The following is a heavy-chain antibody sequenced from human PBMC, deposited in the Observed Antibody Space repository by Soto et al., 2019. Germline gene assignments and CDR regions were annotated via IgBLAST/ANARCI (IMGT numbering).Heavy chain of an antibody. CDR1: GYTFTSYY. J-gene: IGHJ4*02. D-gene: IGHD3-16*01. CDR3: ARDVPGNYDYVWGSYSLEY. Sequence: ASVKVSCKASGYTFTSYYMHWVRQAPGQGLEWMGIINPSGGSTSYAQKFQGRVTMTRDTSTSTVYMELSSLRSEDTAVYYCARDVPGNYDYVWGSYSLEYWGQGTLVTVS. CDR2: INPSGGST. V-gene: IGHV1-46*01.